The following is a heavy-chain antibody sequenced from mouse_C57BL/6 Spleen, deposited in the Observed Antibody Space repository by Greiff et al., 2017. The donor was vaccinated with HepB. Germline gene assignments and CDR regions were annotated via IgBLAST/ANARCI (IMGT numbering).Heavy chain of an antibody. Sequence: QVQLQQSGAELVKPGASVKISCKASGYAFSSYWMNWVKQRPGKGLEWIGQIYPGDGATNYNGKFKGKATLTADQSSSTAYMTLSSLTSEDSAVYFCARRGIYDGYYFDYWGQGTTLTVSS. J-gene: IGHJ2*01. CDR3: ARRGIYDGYYFDY. CDR2: IYPGDGAT. CDR1: GYAFSSYW. V-gene: IGHV1-80*01. D-gene: IGHD2-3*01.